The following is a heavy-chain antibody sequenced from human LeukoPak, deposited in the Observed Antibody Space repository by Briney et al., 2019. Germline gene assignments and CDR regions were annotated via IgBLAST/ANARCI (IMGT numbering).Heavy chain of an antibody. D-gene: IGHD3-10*01. J-gene: IGHJ4*02. CDR2: IYYSGST. CDR3: ARVRSHGSGPEDFDY. CDR1: GGSISSYY. Sequence: SETLSLTCTVSGGSISSYYWSWIRQPPGKGLEWIGYIYYSGSTKYTPSLKSRVTISLGTSKNQFSLKLSSVTAADTAVYYCARVRSHGSGPEDFDYWGQGTLVTVSS. V-gene: IGHV4-59*01.